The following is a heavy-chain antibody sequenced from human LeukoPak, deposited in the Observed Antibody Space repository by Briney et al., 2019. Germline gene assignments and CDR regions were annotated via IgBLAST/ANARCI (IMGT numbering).Heavy chain of an antibody. CDR3: ARERIAVAGTTYYYYYGMDV. J-gene: IGHJ6*02. CDR2: INPNSGGT. V-gene: IGHV1-2*04. Sequence: ASVTVSCTASGDTFTGYYMHWVRQAAGQGLEWMGWINPNSGGTNYAQKFQGWVTMTRDTSISTAYMELSRLRSDDTAVYYCARERIAVAGTTYYYYYGMDVWGQGTTVTVSS. CDR1: GDTFTGYY. D-gene: IGHD6-19*01.